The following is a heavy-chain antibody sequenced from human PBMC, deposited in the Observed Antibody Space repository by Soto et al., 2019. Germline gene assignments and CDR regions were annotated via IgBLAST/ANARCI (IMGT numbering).Heavy chain of an antibody. Sequence: RGESLKISCKGSGYSFTSYWIGWVRQMPGKRLEWMGIIYPGDSDTRYSPSFQGQVTISADKSISTAYLQWSSLKASDTAMYYCARRRDGYILQSGMDVWGQGTTVTVSS. CDR3: ARRRDGYILQSGMDV. J-gene: IGHJ6*02. V-gene: IGHV5-51*01. CDR1: GYSFTSYW. CDR2: IYPGDSDT. D-gene: IGHD5-12*01.